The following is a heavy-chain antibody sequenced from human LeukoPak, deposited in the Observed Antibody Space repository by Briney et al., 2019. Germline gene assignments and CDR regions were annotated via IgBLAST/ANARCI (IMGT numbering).Heavy chain of an antibody. CDR3: ARVRYNWNRDFDY. V-gene: IGHV4-38-2*02. Sequence: PAETLSLTCTVSGYSISSGYYWGWIRQPPGKGRVWIGSMFQSGSTYYNPSLKSRVTMSVDTSKNQFSLKLSSVTAADTAVYYCARVRYNWNRDFDYWGQGTLVTVSS. CDR1: GYSISSGYY. J-gene: IGHJ4*02. D-gene: IGHD1-20*01. CDR2: MFQSGST.